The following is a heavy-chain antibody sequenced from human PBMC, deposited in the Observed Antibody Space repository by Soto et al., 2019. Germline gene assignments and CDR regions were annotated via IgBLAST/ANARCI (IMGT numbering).Heavy chain of an antibody. CDR1: GGTFSSYA. Sequence: QVQLVQSGAEVKKPGSSVKVSCKASGGTFSSYAISWVRQAPGQGLEWMGGIIPISETTNYAQKFQGRVMITADESKSTAYMELSSLRSEDTAVYYCARSQGSSTSLEIYYYYYYGMDVWGQGTTVTVSS. D-gene: IGHD2-2*01. CDR3: ARSQGSSTSLEIYYYYYYGMDV. J-gene: IGHJ6*02. CDR2: IIPISETT. V-gene: IGHV1-69*01.